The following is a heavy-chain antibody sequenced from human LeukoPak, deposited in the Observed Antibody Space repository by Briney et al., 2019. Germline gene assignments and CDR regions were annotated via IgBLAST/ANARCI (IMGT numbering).Heavy chain of an antibody. CDR1: GFTFSSYA. D-gene: IGHD3-3*01. V-gene: IGHV3-23*01. CDR2: ISGSGGST. CDR3: AKAHYDFSHYYYYMDV. Sequence: GGSLRLSSAASGFTFSSYAMSWVRQAPGKGLEWVSAISGSGGSTYYADSVKGRFTISRDNSKNTLYLQMNSLRAEDTAVYYCAKAHYDFSHYYYYMDVWGKGTTVTVSS. J-gene: IGHJ6*03.